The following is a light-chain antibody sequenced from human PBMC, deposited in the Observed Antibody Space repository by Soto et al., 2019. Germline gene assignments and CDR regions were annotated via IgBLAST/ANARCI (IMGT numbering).Light chain of an antibody. Sequence: DIQLTQSPSFLSASVGDRVTITCRASQGISSYLAWYQQKPGKAPKLPIYGASTLQSGVPSRFSGSGSGTEFTLTINSLQPEDFATYYCQQLNSYSIFTFGPGTKVDIK. J-gene: IGKJ3*01. V-gene: IGKV1-9*01. CDR1: QGISSY. CDR2: GAS. CDR3: QQLNSYSIFT.